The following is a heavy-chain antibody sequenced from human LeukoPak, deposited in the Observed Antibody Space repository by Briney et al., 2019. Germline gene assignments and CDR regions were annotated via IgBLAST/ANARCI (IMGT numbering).Heavy chain of an antibody. CDR2: ISYDGSNE. CDR3: AKSHTIIRGVNERSFDY. CDR1: GFTFSSYW. V-gene: IGHV3-30*18. J-gene: IGHJ4*02. D-gene: IGHD3-10*01. Sequence: GGSLRLSCAASGFTFSSYWMSWVRQAPGKGLEWVAVISYDGSNEYYRDSVKGRFTISRDNSKNTLYLQMNSLRAEDTAVYYCAKSHTIIRGVNERSFDYWGQGTLVTVSS.